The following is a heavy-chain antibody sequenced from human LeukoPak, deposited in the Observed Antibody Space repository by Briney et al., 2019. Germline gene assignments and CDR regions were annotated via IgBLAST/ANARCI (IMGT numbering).Heavy chain of an antibody. J-gene: IGHJ5*02. D-gene: IGHD4-11*01. CDR1: GYTFTGYY. CDR3: ARRTTVTNWFDP. CDR2: INPNSGGT. V-gene: IGHV1-2*02. Sequence: ASVKVSCKASGYTFTGYYMHWVRQAPGQGLEWMGWINPNSGGTNYAQKLQGRVTMTRDTSISTAYMELSRLRSDDTAVYYCARRTTVTNWFDPWGQGTLVTVSS.